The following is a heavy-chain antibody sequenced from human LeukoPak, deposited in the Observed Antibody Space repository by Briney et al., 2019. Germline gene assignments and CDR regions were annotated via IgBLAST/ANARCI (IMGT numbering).Heavy chain of an antibody. CDR1: GYTLTELS. D-gene: IGHD2-21*01. CDR2: FDPEDGET. CDR3: ARDTEPYCGGDCYLNGDAFDI. V-gene: IGHV1-24*01. J-gene: IGHJ3*02. Sequence: ASVKVSCNVSGYTLTELSMHWVRQAPGKGLEWMGGFDPEDGETIYAQKFQGRVTMTEDTSTDTAYMELSSLRSEDTAVYYCARDTEPYCGGDCYLNGDAFDIWGQGTMVTVSS.